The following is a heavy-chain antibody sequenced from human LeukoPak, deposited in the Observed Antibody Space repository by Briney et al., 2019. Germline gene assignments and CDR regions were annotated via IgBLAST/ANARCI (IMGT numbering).Heavy chain of an antibody. Sequence: GGSLRLSCAASGFTFSSYGMHWVRQAPGKGLEWVAFIRYDGSNKYYADSVKGRFTISRDNSKNTLYLQMNSLRAEDTAVYYCAKDWRPITMVRVANGGYWGQGTLVTVSS. CDR2: IRYDGSNK. J-gene: IGHJ4*02. D-gene: IGHD3-10*01. CDR3: AKDWRPITMVRVANGGY. CDR1: GFTFSSYG. V-gene: IGHV3-30*02.